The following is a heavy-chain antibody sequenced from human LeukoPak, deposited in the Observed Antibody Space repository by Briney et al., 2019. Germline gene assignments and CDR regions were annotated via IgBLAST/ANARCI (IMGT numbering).Heavy chain of an antibody. CDR1: GFTFSSYA. Sequence: PGGSLRPSCAASGFTFSSYAMSWVRQAPGKGLEWVSAISGSGGSTYYADSVKGRFTISRDNSKNTLYLQMNSLRAEDTAVYYCAKDEQWLGYFDYWGQGTLVTVSS. D-gene: IGHD6-19*01. CDR3: AKDEQWLGYFDY. CDR2: ISGSGGST. J-gene: IGHJ4*02. V-gene: IGHV3-23*01.